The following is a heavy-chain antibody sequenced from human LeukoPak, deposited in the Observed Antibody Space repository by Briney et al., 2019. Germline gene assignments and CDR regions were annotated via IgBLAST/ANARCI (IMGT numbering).Heavy chain of an antibody. J-gene: IGHJ4*02. CDR3: ARDRSSSLED. CDR2: INPSGGST. D-gene: IGHD6-13*01. V-gene: IGHV1-46*01. Sequence: ASVKVSCKASGYTFTSYYMHWVRQAPRQELEWMGLINPSGGSTSYAQNFEGRVTMTRDTSTSTVYMELSSLRSEDTAVYYCARDRSSSLEDWGQGTLVTVSS. CDR1: GYTFTSYY.